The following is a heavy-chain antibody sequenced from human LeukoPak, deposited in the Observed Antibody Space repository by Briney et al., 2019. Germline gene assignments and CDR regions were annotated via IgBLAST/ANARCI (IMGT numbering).Heavy chain of an antibody. CDR3: ASGLKSGYSSGWYRIDY. CDR2: IYYSGST. J-gene: IGHJ4*02. CDR1: GGSISSGGYS. D-gene: IGHD6-19*01. V-gene: IGHV4-61*08. Sequence: SETLSLTCAVSGGSISSGGYSWSWIRQPPGKGLEWIGYIYYSGSTNYNPSLKSRVTISVDTSKNQFSLKLSSVTAADTAVYYCASGLKSGYSSGWYRIDYWGQGALVTVSS.